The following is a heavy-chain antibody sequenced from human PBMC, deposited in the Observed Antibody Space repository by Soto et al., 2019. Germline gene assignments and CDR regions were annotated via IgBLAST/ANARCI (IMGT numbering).Heavy chain of an antibody. CDR2: IYPGDSDT. Sequence: GESLKISCKGSGYSFTSYWIGWVRQMPGKGLEWMGIIYPGDSDTRYSPSFQGQVTISADKSISTAYLQWSSLKASDTAMYYCARHPPTYGSGSYYMAYYFDYWGQGTLVTVSS. CDR1: GYSFTSYW. CDR3: ARHPPTYGSGSYYMAYYFDY. J-gene: IGHJ4*02. D-gene: IGHD3-10*01. V-gene: IGHV5-51*01.